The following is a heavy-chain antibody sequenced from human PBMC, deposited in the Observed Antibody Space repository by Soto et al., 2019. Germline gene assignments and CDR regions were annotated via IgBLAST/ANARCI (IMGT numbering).Heavy chain of an antibody. CDR2: IYYIGNM. CDR3: ARHGGLKITGTDDASDI. V-gene: IGHV4-59*08. J-gene: IGHJ3*02. Sequence: SETLSLTCTVSGGASRSYYWSWIWQPPGKGLEWIAYIYYIGNMNKNPSLKSRVTVSVDTSKNEFSLKLTSVTAADTAVYYCARHGGLKITGTDDASDIWGHGIMVTV. D-gene: IGHD1-7*01. CDR1: GGASRSYY.